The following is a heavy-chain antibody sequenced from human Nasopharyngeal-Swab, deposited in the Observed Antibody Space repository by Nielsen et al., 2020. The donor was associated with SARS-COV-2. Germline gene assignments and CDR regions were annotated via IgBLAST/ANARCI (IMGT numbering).Heavy chain of an antibody. D-gene: IGHD6-19*01. Sequence: GSLRLSCAVYGGSFSGYYWGWIRQPPGKGLEWIGEINHSGSTNYNPSLKSRVTISVDTSKNQFSLKLSSVTAADTAVYYCARGRVGGWYYYWGQGTLVTVSS. V-gene: IGHV4-34*01. CDR3: ARGRVGGWYYY. CDR1: GGSFSGYY. J-gene: IGHJ4*02. CDR2: INHSGST.